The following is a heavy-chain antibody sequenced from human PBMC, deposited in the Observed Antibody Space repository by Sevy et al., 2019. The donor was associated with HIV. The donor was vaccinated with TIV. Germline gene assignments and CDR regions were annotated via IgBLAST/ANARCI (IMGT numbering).Heavy chain of an antibody. CDR1: GFSFSTSS. CDR3: ARGDRAEVENNWLHP. J-gene: IGHJ5*02. Sequence: GGSLRLSCSASGFSFSTSSMFWVRQVPGKGLLWISRVKSDGTGISYADSVKGRFTISRDNAKNTLYLEMNSLRVKDTALYFCARGDRAEVENNWLHPWGMGTLVTVSS. CDR2: VKSDGTGI. V-gene: IGHV3-74*01.